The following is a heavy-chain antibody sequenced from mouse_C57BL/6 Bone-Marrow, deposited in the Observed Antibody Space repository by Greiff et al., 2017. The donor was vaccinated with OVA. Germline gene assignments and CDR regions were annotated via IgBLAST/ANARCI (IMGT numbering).Heavy chain of an antibody. J-gene: IGHJ3*01. V-gene: IGHV14-4*01. CDR1: GFNIKDDY. D-gene: IGHD1-1*01. CDR2: IDPENGDT. Sequence: EVQLQQSGAELVRPGASVKLSCTASGFNIKDDYMHWVKQRPEQGLEWIGWIDPENGDTEYASKFQGKATITADTSSNTAYLQLSGLTSEDTAVYYCTTPITTVVWGQGTLVTVSA. CDR3: TTPITTVV.